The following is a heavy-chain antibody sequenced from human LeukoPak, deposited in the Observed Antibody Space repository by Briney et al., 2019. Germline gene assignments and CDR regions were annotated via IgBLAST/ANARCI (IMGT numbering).Heavy chain of an antibody. CDR2: IYYSGST. D-gene: IGHD6-25*01. J-gene: IGHJ6*02. Sequence: SETLSLTCTVSGGSISSSSYYWGWIRQPPGKGPEWIGSIYYSGSTYYNPSLKSRVTISVDTSKNQFSLKLSSVTAADTAVYYCARQNHSSGWLRYYYYYGMDVWGQGTTVTVSS. CDR3: ARQNHSSGWLRYYYYYGMDV. V-gene: IGHV4-39*01. CDR1: GGSISSSSYY.